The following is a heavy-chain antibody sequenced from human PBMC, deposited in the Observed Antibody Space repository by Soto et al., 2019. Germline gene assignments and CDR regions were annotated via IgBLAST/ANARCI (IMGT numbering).Heavy chain of an antibody. Sequence: QISLKESGPTLVKPTETLTLTCSFSGFSLSTSGVGGGWIRQPPGKARVWLGMTYWNVGRRYSPSLTNRLTITKDPAKNQVVLTLTDMDPEDTDTYFCAHRRCSGGSCYFDYWGQGTLVTVSS. CDR2: TYWNVGR. J-gene: IGHJ4*02. CDR3: AHRRCSGGSCYFDY. D-gene: IGHD2-15*01. CDR1: GFSLSTSGVG. V-gene: IGHV2-5*01.